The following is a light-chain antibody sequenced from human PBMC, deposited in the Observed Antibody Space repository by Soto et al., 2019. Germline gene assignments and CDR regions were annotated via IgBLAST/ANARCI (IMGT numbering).Light chain of an antibody. CDR2: GAS. CDR1: QTVIRNY. Sequence: EIVRTQSPATLSLSQGERVTLYCRASQTVIRNYLAWHQQKPGQTPRILVYGASSRATGIPDRFSGSGSGTDFNLTISRLETEDCAVYEGQQQGTSTITFCPGTRREIK. J-gene: IGKJ5*01. V-gene: IGKV3-20*01. CDR3: QQQGTSTIT.